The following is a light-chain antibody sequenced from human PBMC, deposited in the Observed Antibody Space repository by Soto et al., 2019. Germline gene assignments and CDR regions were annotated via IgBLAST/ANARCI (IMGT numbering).Light chain of an antibody. CDR2: DVS. CDR3: SSYTSSSTPYV. V-gene: IGLV2-14*01. CDR1: SSDVGGYNY. Sequence: QSALTQPASVSGSPGQSITISCTGTSSDVGGYNYVSWYQQHPGKAPKLMIYDVSNRPSGVSNRFSGSKSGNTASLTISGFKAEDEADYYCSSYTSSSTPYVFGTGTKVTVL. J-gene: IGLJ1*01.